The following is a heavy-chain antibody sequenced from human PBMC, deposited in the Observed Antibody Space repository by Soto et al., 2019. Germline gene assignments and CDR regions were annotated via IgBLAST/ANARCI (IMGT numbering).Heavy chain of an antibody. Sequence: PGGSLRLSCAASGFTFSSYAMHWVRQAPGKGLEWVAVISYDGSNKYYADSVKGRFTISRDNSKNTLYLQMNSLRAEDTAVYYCARARDYVWGSVSGYWGQGTLVTVSS. CDR1: GFTFSSYA. V-gene: IGHV3-30-3*01. D-gene: IGHD3-16*01. CDR2: ISYDGSNK. J-gene: IGHJ4*02. CDR3: ARARDYVWGSVSGY.